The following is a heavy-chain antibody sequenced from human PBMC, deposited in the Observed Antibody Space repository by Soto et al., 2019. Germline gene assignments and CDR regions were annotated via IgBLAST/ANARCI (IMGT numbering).Heavy chain of an antibody. CDR1: GFTFSNAW. V-gene: IGHV3-15*07. CDR3: TTEDGDPQYYYYGMDV. J-gene: IGHJ6*02. D-gene: IGHD4-17*01. CDR2: IKSKTDGGTT. Sequence: GGSLRLSCAASGFTFSNAWMNWVRKAPGKGLEWVGRIKSKTDGGTTDYAAPVKGRFTISRDDSKNTLYLQMSSLKTEDTAVYYCTTEDGDPQYYYYGMDVWGQGTTVTVSS.